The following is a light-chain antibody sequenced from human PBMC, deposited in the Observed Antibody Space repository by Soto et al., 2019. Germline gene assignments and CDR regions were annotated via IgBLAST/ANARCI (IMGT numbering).Light chain of an antibody. Sequence: QPVLTQSPSASASLGASFKLTCTLTSGHSTYAIAWHQQQPEKGPRYLMKVNSDGSHSKGAGIPDRFSGSSSGAERYLTISSLQSEDEADYSCQTWFTGPPWVFGGGTKLTVL. CDR3: QTWFTGPPWV. J-gene: IGLJ3*02. CDR1: SGHSTYA. V-gene: IGLV4-69*01. CDR2: VNSDGSH.